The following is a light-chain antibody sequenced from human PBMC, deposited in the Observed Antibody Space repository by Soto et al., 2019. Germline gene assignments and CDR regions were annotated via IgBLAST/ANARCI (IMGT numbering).Light chain of an antibody. CDR1: QTVRNN. CDR2: DAS. J-gene: IGKJ5*01. Sequence: IVLTQSAATLSLSPGERATLSCRASQTVRNNLAWYQQRPGQAPRLLIYDASSRATGIPARFSGSGSGTDFTLTISSLEPEDLAIYDGQQRSNWPLFPFSQVTRLEI. V-gene: IGKV3-11*01. CDR3: QQRSNWPLFP.